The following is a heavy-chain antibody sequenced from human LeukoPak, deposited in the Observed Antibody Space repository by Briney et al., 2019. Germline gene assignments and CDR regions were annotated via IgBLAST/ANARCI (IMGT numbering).Heavy chain of an antibody. J-gene: IGHJ6*02. V-gene: IGHV4-59*06. Sequence: SETLSLTCTVSGGSISSYYWSWIRQHPGKGLEWIGYIYYSGSTYYNPSLKSRVTISVDTSKNQFSLKLSSVTAADTAVYYCARGPNIGPPFGGYYYYYYGMDVWGQGTTVTVSS. D-gene: IGHD3-16*01. CDR2: IYYSGST. CDR3: ARGPNIGPPFGGYYYYYYGMDV. CDR1: GGSISSYY.